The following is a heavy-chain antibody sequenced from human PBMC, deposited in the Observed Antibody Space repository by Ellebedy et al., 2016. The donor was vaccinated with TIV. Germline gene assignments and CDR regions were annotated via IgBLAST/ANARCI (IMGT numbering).Heavy chain of an antibody. CDR1: GGSISSSSYY. J-gene: IGHJ4*02. D-gene: IGHD6-25*01. CDR2: IYYSGST. Sequence: SETLSLXXTVSGGSISSSSYYWGWIRQPPGKGLEWIGSIYYSGSTYYNPSLKSRVTISVDTSKNQFSLKLSSVTAADTAVYYCARPREGTIAAFDYWGQGTLVTVSS. CDR3: ARPREGTIAAFDY. V-gene: IGHV4-39*01.